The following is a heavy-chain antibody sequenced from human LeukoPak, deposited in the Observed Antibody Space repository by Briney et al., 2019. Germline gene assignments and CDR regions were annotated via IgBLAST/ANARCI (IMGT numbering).Heavy chain of an antibody. D-gene: IGHD1-26*01. Sequence: PSETLSLTCAVYGGSFSSYYWSWIRQPPGKGLEWIGEINHSGSTNYNPSLKSRVTISVDTSKNQFSLKLSSVTAADTAVYYCAREPLWGNWFDPWGQGTLATVSS. V-gene: IGHV4-34*01. CDR3: AREPLWGNWFDP. CDR1: GGSFSSYY. J-gene: IGHJ5*02. CDR2: INHSGST.